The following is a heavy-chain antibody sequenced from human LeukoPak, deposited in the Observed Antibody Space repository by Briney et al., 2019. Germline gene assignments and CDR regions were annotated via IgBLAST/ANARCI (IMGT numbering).Heavy chain of an antibody. Sequence: SETLSLTCTVSGGSISSYYWSWIRQPPGKGLEGIWYIYYSGSTNYNPSLKSRVTISVDTSKNQFSLKLSSVSAADTAVYYCARGGRYSYEVTVFDYWGQGTLVTVSS. CDR1: GGSISSYY. CDR3: ARGGRYSYEVTVFDY. V-gene: IGHV4-59*01. J-gene: IGHJ4*02. D-gene: IGHD5-18*01. CDR2: IYYSGST.